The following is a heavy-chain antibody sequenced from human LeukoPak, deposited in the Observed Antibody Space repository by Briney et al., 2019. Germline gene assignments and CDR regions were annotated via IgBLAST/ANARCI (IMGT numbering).Heavy chain of an antibody. CDR1: GFTFSSYS. J-gene: IGHJ4*02. CDR2: IGVGGGDT. V-gene: IGHV3-23*01. CDR3: AKELYYYDSSGSFDY. D-gene: IGHD3-22*01. Sequence: GGSLRLSCAASGFTFSSYSMNWVRQAPGKGLEWVSGIGVGGGDTYYADSVKGRFTISRDNSKNTLYLQMNSLRAEDTAVYYCAKELYYYDSSGSFDYWGQGTLVAVSS.